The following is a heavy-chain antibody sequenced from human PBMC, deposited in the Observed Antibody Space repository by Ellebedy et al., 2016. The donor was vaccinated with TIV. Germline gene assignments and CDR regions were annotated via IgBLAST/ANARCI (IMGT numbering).Heavy chain of an antibody. V-gene: IGHV3-53*01. D-gene: IGHD4-17*01. CDR2: IYSGGST. Sequence: GESLKISXAASGFTVSSNYMSWVRQAPGKGLEWVSVIYSGGSTNYADSVKGRFTISRDNAKNSLYLQMNSLRAEDTAVYYCASPHRGRSDYGDYFAFDIWGQGTMVTVSS. CDR3: ASPHRGRSDYGDYFAFDI. J-gene: IGHJ3*02. CDR1: GFTVSSNY.